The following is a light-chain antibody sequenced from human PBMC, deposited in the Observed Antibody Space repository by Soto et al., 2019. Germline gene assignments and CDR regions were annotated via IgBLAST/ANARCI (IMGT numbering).Light chain of an antibody. J-gene: IGLJ3*02. CDR2: EVY. V-gene: IGLV2-14*01. CDR1: SSDVAAYNF. Sequence: QSALTQPASVSGSPGQSITISCTGTSSDVAAYNFVSWYQQHPGKAPQLIIYEVYNRPSGVSNRFSVSKSGNTASLTISGLQAEDEADYYCSSYTPTTWVFGGGTKVTVL. CDR3: SSYTPTTWV.